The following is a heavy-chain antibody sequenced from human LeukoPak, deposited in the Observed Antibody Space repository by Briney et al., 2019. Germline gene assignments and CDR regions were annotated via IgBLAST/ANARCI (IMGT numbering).Heavy chain of an antibody. V-gene: IGHV4-31*03. Sequence: SQTLSLTCTVSGGSISSGGYYWSWIRQHPGTGLEWIVYIYYSGSTYYNPSLKSRVTISVDTSKNQFSLKLSSVTAADTAVYYCARGYCSGGSCYPYGMDVWGKGTTVTVSS. D-gene: IGHD2-15*01. CDR2: IYYSGST. J-gene: IGHJ6*04. CDR3: ARGYCSGGSCYPYGMDV. CDR1: GGSISSGGYY.